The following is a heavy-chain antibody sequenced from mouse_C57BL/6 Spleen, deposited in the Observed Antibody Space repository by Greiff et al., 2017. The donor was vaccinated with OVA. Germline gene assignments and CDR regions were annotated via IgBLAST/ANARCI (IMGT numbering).Heavy chain of an antibody. CDR3: ARITHYYGSSYENAMDY. J-gene: IGHJ4*01. D-gene: IGHD1-1*01. CDR1: GYAFSSSW. Sequence: QVQLQQSGPELVKPGASVKISCKASGYAFSSSWMNWVKQRPGKGLEWIGRIYPGDGDTNYNGKFKGKATLTADKSSSTAYMQLSSLTSEDSAVYFCARITHYYGSSYENAMDYWGQGTSVTVSS. V-gene: IGHV1-82*01. CDR2: IYPGDGDT.